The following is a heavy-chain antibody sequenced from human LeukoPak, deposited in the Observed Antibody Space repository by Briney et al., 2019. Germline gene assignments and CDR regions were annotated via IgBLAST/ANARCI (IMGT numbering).Heavy chain of an antibody. D-gene: IGHD6-6*01. V-gene: IGHV4-34*01. CDR1: GGSFSGYY. Sequence: PSETLSLTCAVYGGSFSGYYWSWIRQPPGKGLEWIGEINHSGSTNYNPSLKSRVTISVDTSKNQFSLKLSSVTAADTAVYYCARPSIAARHFDYWGQGTLVTVSS. CDR3: ARPSIAARHFDY. CDR2: INHSGST. J-gene: IGHJ4*02.